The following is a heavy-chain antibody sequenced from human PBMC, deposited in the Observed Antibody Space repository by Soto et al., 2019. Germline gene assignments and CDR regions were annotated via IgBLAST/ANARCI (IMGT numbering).Heavy chain of an antibody. CDR2: ISGSGGST. J-gene: IGHJ4*02. Sequence: GGPLCLSGAASDSTFSSYAMSWVRQAPGKGLEWVSAISGSGGSTYYADSVKGRFTISRDKSKNQFSLTLTSMTAADTALYYCAVPGGGDFDYWSQGTLVTVSS. V-gene: IGHV3-23*01. D-gene: IGHD2-15*01. CDR3: AVPGGGDFDY. CDR1: DSTFSSYA.